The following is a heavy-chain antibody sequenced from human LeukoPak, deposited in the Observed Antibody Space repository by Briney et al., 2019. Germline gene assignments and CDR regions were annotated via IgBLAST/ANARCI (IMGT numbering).Heavy chain of an antibody. CDR2: ISYDGSNK. J-gene: IGHJ5*02. D-gene: IGHD6-19*01. V-gene: IGHV3-30*04. CDR3: ARGGSGWFRWFYP. CDR1: GFTFSSYA. Sequence: GGSLRLSCAASGFTFSSYAMHWVRQAPGKGLEWVAVISYDGSNKYYADSVKGRFTISRDNSKNTLYLQMNSLRAEDTAVYYCARGGSGWFRWFYPWGQGTLVTVSS.